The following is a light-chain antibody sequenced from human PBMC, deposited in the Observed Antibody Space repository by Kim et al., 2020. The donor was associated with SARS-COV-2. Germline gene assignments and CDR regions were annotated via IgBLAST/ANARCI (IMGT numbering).Light chain of an antibody. V-gene: IGLV3-1*01. Sequence: SYELTQPPSASVSPGQTASITCSGDKLGDKYACWYQQKPGQSPVLVIYQDSKRPSGIPERFSGSNSGNTATLTISGTQAMDEADYYCQAWDSSFVVFGGGTQLTVL. CDR2: QDS. CDR1: KLGDKY. J-gene: IGLJ2*01. CDR3: QAWDSSFVV.